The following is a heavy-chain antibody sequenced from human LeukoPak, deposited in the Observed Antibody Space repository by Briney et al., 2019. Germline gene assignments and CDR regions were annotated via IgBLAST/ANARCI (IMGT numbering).Heavy chain of an antibody. J-gene: IGHJ6*02. CDR1: GFTFSSYA. Sequence: GSLRLSCAASGFTFSSYAMSWVRQAPGKGLEWIASMYYSGSTFYNPSLKSRVNISLDTSKSQFSLKMTSVAAADTAVYYCARGPLSSTTFHFYGLDVWGPGTTVGVSS. V-gene: IGHV4-59*01. CDR2: MYYSGST. D-gene: IGHD2/OR15-2a*01. CDR3: ARGPLSSTTFHFYGLDV.